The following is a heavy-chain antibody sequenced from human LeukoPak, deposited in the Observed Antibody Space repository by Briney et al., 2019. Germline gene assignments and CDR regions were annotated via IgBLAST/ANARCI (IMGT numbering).Heavy chain of an antibody. Sequence: SETLSLTCAVYGGSFSDYYWSWIRQPPGKGLEWIGEINHSGSTNYNPSLKSRVTMSVDTSKNQFSLKVISVTAADTAVYYCARSNAYYYYGMDVWGQGTTVTVSS. J-gene: IGHJ6*02. CDR3: ARSNAYYYYGMDV. CDR1: GGSFSDYY. CDR2: INHSGST. V-gene: IGHV4-34*01. D-gene: IGHD4/OR15-4a*01.